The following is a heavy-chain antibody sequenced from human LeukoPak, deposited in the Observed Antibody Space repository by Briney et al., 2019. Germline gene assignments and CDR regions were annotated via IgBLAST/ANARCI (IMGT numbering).Heavy chain of an antibody. J-gene: IGHJ3*02. CDR3: ARAPPGESLDI. D-gene: IGHD3-16*01. V-gene: IGHV3-21*01. CDR2: ISGSSNYR. CDR1: GFTFSSSA. Sequence: GGSLRLSCAGSGFTFSSSAINWVRQAPGKGLEWVSFISGSSNYRYYADSVKGRFTISRDNAKNSLYLQMNSLRVEDTAVYYCARAPPGESLDIWGQGTMVTVSS.